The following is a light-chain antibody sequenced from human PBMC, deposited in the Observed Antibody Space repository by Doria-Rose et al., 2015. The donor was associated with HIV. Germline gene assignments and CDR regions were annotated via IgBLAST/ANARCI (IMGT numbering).Light chain of an antibody. CDR1: RTVSTY. CDR3: QQTYSSPPWT. J-gene: IGKJ1*01. Sequence: DIQMTQSPSSLSASIGDRVTITCRASRTVSTYLNWFQQEPGKAPKLLIYAASRLQSGVPSRFSGSGSGTDFTLTISGLQPGDFATYYCQQTYSSPPWTFGQGTKVEMK. CDR2: AAS. V-gene: IGKV1-39*01.